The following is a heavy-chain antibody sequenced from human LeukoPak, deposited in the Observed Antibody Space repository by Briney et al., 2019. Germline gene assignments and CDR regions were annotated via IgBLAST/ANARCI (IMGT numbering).Heavy chain of an antibody. CDR1: GFTFSSYA. Sequence: PGGSPRLSCAASGFTFSSYAMSWLRQAPGKGLEWVSAISGSGGSTYYADSVKGRFTISRDNSKNTLYLQMNSLRAEDTAVYYCAKGLTIPFNYFDYWGQGTLVTVSS. V-gene: IGHV3-23*01. J-gene: IGHJ4*02. CDR3: AKGLTIPFNYFDY. CDR2: ISGSGGST. D-gene: IGHD3-3*01.